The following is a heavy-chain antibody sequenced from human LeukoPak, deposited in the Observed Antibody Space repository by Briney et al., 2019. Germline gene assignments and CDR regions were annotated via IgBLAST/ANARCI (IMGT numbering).Heavy chain of an antibody. V-gene: IGHV4-59*01. Sequence: SETLSLTCTVSGGSISSYYWSWIRQPPGKGLEWIGYIYYSGSTNYNPSLKSRVTISVDTSKNQFSLKLSSVTAADTAVYYCARVHYDSSGYRKLDYWGQGTLVTVSS. CDR3: ARVHYDSSGYRKLDY. CDR1: GGSISSYY. J-gene: IGHJ4*02. CDR2: IYYSGST. D-gene: IGHD3-22*01.